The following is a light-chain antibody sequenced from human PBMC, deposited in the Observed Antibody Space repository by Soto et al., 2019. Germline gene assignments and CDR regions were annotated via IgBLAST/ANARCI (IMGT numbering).Light chain of an antibody. CDR3: QQTSSTPQT. Sequence: DIQMTQSPSSLSASVGDRVTITCRVSQSITTYLNWYQQKPGKAPSLLIYGASSLQSGVPSRFSGGGSGTDFTLTISGLQPEDLAIYYCQQTSSTPQTFGQGTKVEI. CDR1: QSITTY. V-gene: IGKV1-39*01. CDR2: GAS. J-gene: IGKJ1*01.